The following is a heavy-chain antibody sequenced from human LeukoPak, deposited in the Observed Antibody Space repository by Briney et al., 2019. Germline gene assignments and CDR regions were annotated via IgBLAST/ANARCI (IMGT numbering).Heavy chain of an antibody. CDR3: AKDLRVIVVTYYMDV. V-gene: IGHV3-23*01. CDR1: GFTFNSYA. J-gene: IGHJ6*03. D-gene: IGHD2-2*01. CDR2: ISGNGGST. Sequence: GGPLRLSCEASGFTFNSYAMTWFRQAPGKGRKWVSPISGNGGSTYYTDSVKGRFTISRDNSKNTLYLQMNSLRAEDTAAYYCAKDLRVIVVTYYMDVWGKGTTVTVSS.